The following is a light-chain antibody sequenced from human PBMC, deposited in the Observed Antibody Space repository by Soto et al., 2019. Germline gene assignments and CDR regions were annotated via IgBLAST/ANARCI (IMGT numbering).Light chain of an antibody. CDR3: CSYAGTSVLI. CDR2: DVT. V-gene: IGLV2-11*01. CDR1: SSDVGAYNY. J-gene: IGLJ2*01. Sequence: QSALTQPRSVSGSPGQSVTISCTGTSSDVGAYNYVSWYQHHPGRAPKLMICDVTQPPSGVPDRFSGSKSGNTASLSISGLQAEDEADYYCCSYAGTSVLIFGGGTKLTVL.